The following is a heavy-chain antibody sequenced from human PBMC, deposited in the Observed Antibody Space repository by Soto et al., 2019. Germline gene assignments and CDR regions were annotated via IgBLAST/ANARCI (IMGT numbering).Heavy chain of an antibody. V-gene: IGHV1-69*13. CDR2: IIPIFGTA. Sequence: SVKVSCKASGGTFSSYAISWVRQAPGQGLEWMGGIIPIFGTANYAQKFQGRVTITADESTSTAYMELSSLRSEDTAVYYCARGRAELVPAARAFYYGMDVWGQGTTVTVSS. D-gene: IGHD2-2*01. CDR3: ARGRAELVPAARAFYYGMDV. CDR1: GGTFSSYA. J-gene: IGHJ6*02.